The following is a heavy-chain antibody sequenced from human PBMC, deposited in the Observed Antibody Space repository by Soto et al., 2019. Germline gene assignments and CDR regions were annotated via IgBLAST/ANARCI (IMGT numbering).Heavy chain of an antibody. CDR1: GDSIGRFY. D-gene: IGHD1-26*01. CDR2: VYSTGGV. V-gene: IGHV4-4*07. Sequence: QLQLHESGPGLVKPSETLSLTCNVSGDSIGRFYWSWIRQPAGKGLEWIGRVYSTGGVTYNPALKGRVTISLDRSNNHVSLEMNSVAAADTAVYFCARDRSGTGLDLWGRGTRVSVSS. CDR3: ARDRSGTGLDL. J-gene: IGHJ6*02.